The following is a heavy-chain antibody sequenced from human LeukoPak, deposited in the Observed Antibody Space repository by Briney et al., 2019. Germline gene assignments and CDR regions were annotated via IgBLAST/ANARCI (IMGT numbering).Heavy chain of an antibody. CDR1: GFTFSSYA. D-gene: IGHD1-26*01. CDR2: ISYDGSNK. J-gene: IGHJ6*03. V-gene: IGHV3-30*04. Sequence: GGSLRLSCAASGFTFSSYAMHWVRQAPGKGLEGVAVISYDGSNKYYADSVKGRFTISRDNSKNTLYLQMNSLTAEDTAVYYCARDPYSGAYGNTYYYYMDVWGKGTTVTISS. CDR3: ARDPYSGAYGNTYYYYMDV.